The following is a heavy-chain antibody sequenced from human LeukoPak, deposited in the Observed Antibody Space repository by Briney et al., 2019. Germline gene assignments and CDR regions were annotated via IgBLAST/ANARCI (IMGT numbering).Heavy chain of an antibody. CDR1: GFTARSNY. D-gene: IGHD5-18*01. V-gene: IGHV3-53*01. CDR2: ISTEGNT. Sequence: GGSLRLSCAASGFTARSNYMSWVRQAPGKGLEWVSLISTEGNTYYADPVKGRFTISRDNSKNTLYLQMNSLRAEDTAVYYCVRDSGYIYGSGYWGQGTLVTVSS. J-gene: IGHJ4*02. CDR3: VRDSGYIYGSGY.